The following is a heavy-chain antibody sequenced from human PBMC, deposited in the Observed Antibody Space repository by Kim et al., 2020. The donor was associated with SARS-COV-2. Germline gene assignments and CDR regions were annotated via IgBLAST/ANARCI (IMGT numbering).Heavy chain of an antibody. J-gene: IGHJ4*02. D-gene: IGHD6-19*01. CDR3: ARRQFTSGWYYFDY. CDR1: GFTFSTHW. Sequence: GGSLRLSCAASGFTFSTHWMHWVRQAPGKGLVWVSRINSDGSTISYADSVKGRFTISRDNAKNTLYLQMNSLRAEDTAVYYCARRQFTSGWYYFDYWGQG. V-gene: IGHV3-74*01. CDR2: INSDGSTI.